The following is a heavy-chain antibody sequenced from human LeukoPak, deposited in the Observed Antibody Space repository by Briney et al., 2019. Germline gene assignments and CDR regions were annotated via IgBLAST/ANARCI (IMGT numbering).Heavy chain of an antibody. Sequence: GGSLRLSCAAPGFTFSGYEMNWVRQAPGKGLEWVSYISISGTTMYYADSVKGRFTISRDNSKTSVYLQMSSLRAEDTAVYYCARGGSSGYHYNAFDIWGQGTMVTVSS. D-gene: IGHD3-22*01. CDR1: GFTFSGYE. CDR2: ISISGTTM. J-gene: IGHJ3*02. CDR3: ARGGSSGYHYNAFDI. V-gene: IGHV3-48*03.